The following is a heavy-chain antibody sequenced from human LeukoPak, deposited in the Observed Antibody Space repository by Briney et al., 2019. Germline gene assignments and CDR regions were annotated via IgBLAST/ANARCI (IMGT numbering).Heavy chain of an antibody. CDR3: ARDSGGDYDFWSGYYPYYYYYYMDV. Sequence: ASVKVSCKASGYTFTSYVISWVRQAPGQGLEWMGWINAYNGNTNYAQKLQGRVTMTTDTSTSTAYMELRSLRSDDTAVYYCARDSGGDYDFWSGYYPYYYYYYMDVWGKGTTVTVSS. CDR2: INAYNGNT. V-gene: IGHV1-18*01. J-gene: IGHJ6*03. D-gene: IGHD3-3*01. CDR1: GYTFTSYV.